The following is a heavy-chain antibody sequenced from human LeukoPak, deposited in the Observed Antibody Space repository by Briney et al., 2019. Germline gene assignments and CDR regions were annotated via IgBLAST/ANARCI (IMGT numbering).Heavy chain of an antibody. CDR3: ARDFVVVVPAAPRMAHYMDV. CDR2: INPNSGGT. D-gene: IGHD2-2*01. J-gene: IGHJ6*03. V-gene: IGHV1-2*02. Sequence: RGASVKVSCKTSGYMFINYYIHWIRQAPGQGLEWMGWINPNSGGTNYAQKFQGRVTMTRDASISTAYMELSRLRSDDTAVYYCARDFVVVVPAAPRMAHYMDVWGKGATVTVSS. CDR1: GYMFINYY.